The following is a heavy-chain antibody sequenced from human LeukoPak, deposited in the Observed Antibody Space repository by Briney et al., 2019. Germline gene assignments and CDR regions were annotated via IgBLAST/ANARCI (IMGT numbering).Heavy chain of an antibody. J-gene: IGHJ3*02. Sequence: VASVKVSCKASGYTFTGYYMHWVRQAPGQGLEWMGWINPNSGGTNYAQKFQGRVTMTRDTSISTAYMELSRLRSDDAAVYYCARDSGSYALDIWGQGTMVTVSS. CDR1: GYTFTGYY. V-gene: IGHV1-2*02. D-gene: IGHD1-26*01. CDR2: INPNSGGT. CDR3: ARDSGSYALDI.